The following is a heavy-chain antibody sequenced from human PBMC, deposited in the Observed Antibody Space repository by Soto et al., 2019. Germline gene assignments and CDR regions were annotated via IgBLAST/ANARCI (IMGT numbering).Heavy chain of an antibody. D-gene: IGHD3-9*01. Sequence: GASVKGSCKASGFTFTSSAMQWVRQTRGQRLEWIGWIVVGSGNTNYAQKFQERVTITRDMSTSTAYMELSSLRSEDTAVYYCEAGTTDILTGDAYYYYYMDVWGKGTTVTVSS. CDR1: GFTFTSSA. CDR2: IVVGSGNT. V-gene: IGHV1-58*02. J-gene: IGHJ6*03. CDR3: EAGTTDILTGDAYYYYYMDV.